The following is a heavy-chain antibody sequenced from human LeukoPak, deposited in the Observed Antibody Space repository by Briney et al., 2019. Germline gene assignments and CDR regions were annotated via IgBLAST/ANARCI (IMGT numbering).Heavy chain of an antibody. Sequence: GGSLRLSCAASGFTFSSYGMHWVRQAPGKGLEWVAVIWYDGSNKHYADSVKGRFTISRDNSKNTLYLQMNSLRAEDTAVYYCARDPMVRGVNALDYWGQGTLVTVSS. CDR3: ARDPMVRGVNALDY. V-gene: IGHV3-33*01. CDR1: GFTFSSYG. J-gene: IGHJ4*02. CDR2: IWYDGSNK. D-gene: IGHD3-10*01.